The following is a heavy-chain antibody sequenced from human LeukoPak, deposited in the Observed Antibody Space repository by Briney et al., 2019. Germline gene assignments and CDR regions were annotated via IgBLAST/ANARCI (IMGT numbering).Heavy chain of an antibody. CDR1: GFTFSSYG. J-gene: IGHJ4*02. Sequence: GGSLRLSCAASGFTFSSYGMHWVRQAPGKGLEWVAVISYDGSNKYYADSVKGRFTISRDNSKNTLYLQINSLRAEDTAVYYCAKGYSSGWFYFDYWGQGTLVTVSS. CDR3: AKGYSSGWFYFDY. D-gene: IGHD6-19*01. V-gene: IGHV3-30*18. CDR2: ISYDGSNK.